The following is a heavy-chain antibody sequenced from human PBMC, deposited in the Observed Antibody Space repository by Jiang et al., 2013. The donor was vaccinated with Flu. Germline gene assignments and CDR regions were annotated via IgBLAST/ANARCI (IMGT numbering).Heavy chain of an antibody. Sequence: VQLVESGGGVVQPGRSLRLSCAASGFTFNNQNMHWVRQAPGKGLEWVAVIWFDGSIKYYADSVKGRFTISRDNSKNTLYLQMNSLRAEDTAIYYCARDCTSTNCRWDYWGQGTLVTVSS. V-gene: IGHV3-33*01. D-gene: IGHD2-2*01. CDR1: GFTFNNQN. J-gene: IGHJ4*02. CDR2: IWFDGSIK. CDR3: ARDCTSTNCRWDY.